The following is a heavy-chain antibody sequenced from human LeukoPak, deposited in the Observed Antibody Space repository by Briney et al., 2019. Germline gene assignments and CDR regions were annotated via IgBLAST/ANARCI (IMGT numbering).Heavy chain of an antibody. CDR3: AKVPPQGYCSGGSCYMQYFQH. V-gene: IGHV3-23*01. CDR2: ISGSGAST. Sequence: PGGSLRLSCAASGFTFSSFAMSWVRQAPGRGLEWVSSISGSGASTYYADSVKGRFTISRDNSRNTLYLQMSSLRAEDTAVYYCAKVPPQGYCSGGSCYMQYFQHWGQGTLVTVSS. J-gene: IGHJ1*01. CDR1: GFTFSSFA. D-gene: IGHD2-15*01.